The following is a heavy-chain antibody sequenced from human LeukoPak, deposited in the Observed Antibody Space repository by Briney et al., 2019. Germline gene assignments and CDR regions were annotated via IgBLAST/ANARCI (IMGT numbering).Heavy chain of an antibody. CDR2: IIPIFGTA. Sequence: GSSVKVSCKASGGTFSSYAISWVRRAPGQGLEWMGRIIPIFGTANYAQKFQGRVTITTDESTSTAYMELSSLRSEDTVVYYCARGQIAVAGSHFDYWGQGTLVTVSS. J-gene: IGHJ4*02. CDR3: ARGQIAVAGSHFDY. D-gene: IGHD6-19*01. CDR1: GGTFSSYA. V-gene: IGHV1-69*05.